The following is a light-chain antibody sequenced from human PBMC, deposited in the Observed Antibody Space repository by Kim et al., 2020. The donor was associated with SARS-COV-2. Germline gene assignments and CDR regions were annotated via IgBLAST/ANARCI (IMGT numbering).Light chain of an antibody. CDR2: AAS. Sequence: DIQMTQSPSSLSASVGDRVTITCRASQSISSYLNWYQQKPGKAPKLLIYAASSLQSGVPSRFSGSGSGTDFTLTISSLQPDDFATYYCQQSYSTPLTFDGGTKVDIK. CDR3: QQSYSTPLT. J-gene: IGKJ4*01. V-gene: IGKV1-39*01. CDR1: QSISSY.